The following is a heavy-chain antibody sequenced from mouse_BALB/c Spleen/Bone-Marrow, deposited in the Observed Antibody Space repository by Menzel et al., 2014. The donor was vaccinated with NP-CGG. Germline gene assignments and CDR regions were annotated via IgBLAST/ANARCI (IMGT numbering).Heavy chain of an antibody. CDR1: GFTFSSYG. V-gene: IGHV5-6-3*01. CDR2: INSNGGST. J-gene: IGHJ2*01. CDR3: ARDSNDY. Sequence: EVKVVESGGGLVQPGGSLKLSCAASGFTFSSYGMSWVRQTPDKRLELVATINSNGGSTYYPDSVKGRFTISRDNAKNTLYLQMGSLKSEDTAMYYCARDSNDYWGQGTTLTVSS.